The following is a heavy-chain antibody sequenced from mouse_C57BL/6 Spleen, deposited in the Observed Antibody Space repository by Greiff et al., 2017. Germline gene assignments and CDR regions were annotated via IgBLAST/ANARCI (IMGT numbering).Heavy chain of an antibody. Sequence: EVKLVESGGGLVKPGGSLKLSCAASGFTFSDYGMHWVRQAPEKGLEWVAYISSGSSTIYYADTVKGRFTISRDNAKNTLFLQMTSLRSEDMAMYYCAKVYYGSSYWYFDVWGTGTTVTVSS. CDR3: AKVYYGSSYWYFDV. V-gene: IGHV5-17*01. CDR2: ISSGSSTI. CDR1: GFTFSDYG. D-gene: IGHD1-1*01. J-gene: IGHJ1*03.